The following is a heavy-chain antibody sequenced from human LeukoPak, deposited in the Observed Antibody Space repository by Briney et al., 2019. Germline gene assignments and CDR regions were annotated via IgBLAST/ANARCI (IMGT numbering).Heavy chain of an antibody. CDR2: IYPGDSDT. D-gene: IGHD3-10*01. Sequence: LGESLKISCKGPGYSFTSYWIGWVRQMPGKGLEWMGIIYPGDSDTRYSPSFQGQVTISADKSTSTAYLQWSSLKASDTAMYYCARQAVRGAYDWFDPWGQGTLVTVSS. J-gene: IGHJ5*02. V-gene: IGHV5-51*01. CDR1: GYSFTSYW. CDR3: ARQAVRGAYDWFDP.